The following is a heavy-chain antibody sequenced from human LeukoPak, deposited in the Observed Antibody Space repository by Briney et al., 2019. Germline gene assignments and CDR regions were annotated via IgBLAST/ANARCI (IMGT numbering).Heavy chain of an antibody. Sequence: ASVKVSCKASGYTFTGYYMHWVRQAPGQGLEWMGWINPNSGGTNYAQKLQGRVTMTTDTSTSTAYMELRSLRSDDTAVCYCARGGDYGDSSPDYWGQGTLVTASS. CDR2: INPNSGGT. D-gene: IGHD4-17*01. CDR1: GYTFTGYY. J-gene: IGHJ4*02. CDR3: ARGGDYGDSSPDY. V-gene: IGHV1-2*02.